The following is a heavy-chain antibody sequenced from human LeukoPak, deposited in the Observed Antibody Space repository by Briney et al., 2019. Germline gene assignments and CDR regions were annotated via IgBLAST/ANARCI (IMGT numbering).Heavy chain of an antibody. CDR3: ARRIYGGNPYFDY. V-gene: IGHV5-51*01. D-gene: IGHD4-23*01. CDR2: IYPGDSDT. J-gene: IGHJ4*02. Sequence: GESLKISCKGSGYSFTSYYIGWVRQMPGRGLEWVGIIYPGDSDTRYSPSFQGQVTISVDKSISAAYLQWSSLKASDTAMYYCARRIYGGNPYFDYWGQGTLVTVSS. CDR1: GYSFTSYY.